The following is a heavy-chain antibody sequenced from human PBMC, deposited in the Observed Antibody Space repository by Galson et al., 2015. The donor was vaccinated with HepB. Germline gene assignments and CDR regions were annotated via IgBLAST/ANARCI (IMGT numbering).Heavy chain of an antibody. CDR3: AREIVVGATRAYYFDY. Sequence: SVKVSCKASGYTFTSYGISWVRQAPGQGLEWMGWISAYNGNTNYAQKLQGRVTMTTDTSTSTAYMELRSLRSDDTAVYYCAREIVVGATRAYYFDYWGQGTLVTVSS. J-gene: IGHJ4*02. D-gene: IGHD1-26*01. CDR1: GYTFTSYG. V-gene: IGHV1-18*01. CDR2: ISAYNGNT.